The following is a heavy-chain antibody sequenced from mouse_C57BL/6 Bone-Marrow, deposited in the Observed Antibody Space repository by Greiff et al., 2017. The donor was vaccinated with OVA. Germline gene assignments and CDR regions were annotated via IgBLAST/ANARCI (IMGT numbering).Heavy chain of an antibody. CDR1: GFTFSSYA. CDR2: ISDGGSYT. V-gene: IGHV5-4*01. J-gene: IGHJ3*01. Sequence: EVQGVESGGGLVKPGGSLKLSCAASGFTFSSYAMSWVHQTPEKRLEWVATISDGGSYTYYPDNVKGRFTISRDNAKNNLYLQMSHLKSGDTAMYYCARVYDGLAYWGQGTLVTVSA. D-gene: IGHD2-3*01. CDR3: ARVYDGLAY.